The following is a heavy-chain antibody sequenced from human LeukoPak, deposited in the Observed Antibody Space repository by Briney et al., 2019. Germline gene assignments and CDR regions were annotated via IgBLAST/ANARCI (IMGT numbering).Heavy chain of an antibody. CDR1: GGTFGSYA. Sequence: SVKVSCKASGGTFGSYAISWVRQAPGQGLEWMGRIIPILGIANYAQKLQGRVTMTTDTSTSTAYMELRSLRSDDTAVYYCARERDLGYYDFWSGPNPFDYWGQGTLVTVSS. D-gene: IGHD3-3*01. J-gene: IGHJ4*02. CDR2: IIPILGIA. V-gene: IGHV1-69*04. CDR3: ARERDLGYYDFWSGPNPFDY.